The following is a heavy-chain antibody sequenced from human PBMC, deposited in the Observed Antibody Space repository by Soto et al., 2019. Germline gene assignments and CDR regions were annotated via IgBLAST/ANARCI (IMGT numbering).Heavy chain of an antibody. Sequence: QVQLQESGPGLVRPSQTLSLTCTVSGGSISSGGYYWSWIRQHPGKGLEWIGYIYYSGSTYYNPSLKSRVTISVDTSKNQFSLKLSSVTAADTAVYYCASDLLGHNSPGAYYYYGIDVWGQGTTVTVSS. D-gene: IGHD1-26*01. V-gene: IGHV4-31*03. J-gene: IGHJ6*02. CDR3: ASDLLGHNSPGAYYYYGIDV. CDR2: IYYSGST. CDR1: GGSISSGGYY.